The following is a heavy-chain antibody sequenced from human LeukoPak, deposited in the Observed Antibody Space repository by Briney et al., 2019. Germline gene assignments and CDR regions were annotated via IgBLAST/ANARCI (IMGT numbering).Heavy chain of an antibody. CDR3: AKSFYYDSSGYYHDKYYFDY. CDR2: ISYDGSNK. CDR1: GFTFSSYG. V-gene: IGHV3-30*18. Sequence: GGSLRLSCAASGFTFSSYGMHWVRQAPGKGLEWVAVISYDGSNKYYADSVKGRFTISRDNSKNTLYLQMNSLRAEDTAVYYCAKSFYYDSSGYYHDKYYFDYWGQGTLVTVSS. D-gene: IGHD3-22*01. J-gene: IGHJ4*02.